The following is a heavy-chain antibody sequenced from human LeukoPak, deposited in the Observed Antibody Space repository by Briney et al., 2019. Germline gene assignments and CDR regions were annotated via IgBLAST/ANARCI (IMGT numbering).Heavy chain of an antibody. V-gene: IGHV3-9*03. D-gene: IGHD1-26*01. CDR1: GFTVSSNY. Sequence: GGSLRLSCAASGFTVSSNYMSWVRQAPGQGLEWVSGISWNSGSIGSADSVKGRFTISRDKAKNSLYLQMNSLRAEDMALYYCAKGSGTLARNAFDIWGQGAMVTVSS. J-gene: IGHJ3*02. CDR2: ISWNSGSI. CDR3: AKGSGTLARNAFDI.